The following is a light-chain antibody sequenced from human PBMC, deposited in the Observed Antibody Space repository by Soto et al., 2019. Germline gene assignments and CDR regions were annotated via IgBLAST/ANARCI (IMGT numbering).Light chain of an antibody. CDR1: QSISSY. J-gene: IGKJ4*01. Sequence: DIQMTQSPSSLSASVGDRVTITCRASQSISSYLNWYQQKPGKAPKLLIYAASNLHSGVPSRFSGSGSGTEFTLTISSLQPEDFATYYCLQHNSYPLTFGGGTKVDIK. V-gene: IGKV1-17*01. CDR2: AAS. CDR3: LQHNSYPLT.